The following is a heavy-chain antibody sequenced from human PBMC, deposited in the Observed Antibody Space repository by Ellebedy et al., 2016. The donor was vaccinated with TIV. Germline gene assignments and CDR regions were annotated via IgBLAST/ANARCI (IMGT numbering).Heavy chain of an antibody. CDR2: IYPGDTTT. CDR3: ARSYGNSGSFSI. CDR1: GYSFTHYW. V-gene: IGHV5-51*01. D-gene: IGHD6-19*01. J-gene: IGHJ4*02. Sequence: GESLKISCKGSGYSFTHYWIGWVRQMPGKGLEWIGLIYPGDTTTRYSPSFQGQVTFSADNSSTTAYLQWSSLRASDTAIYYCARSYGNSGSFSIWGQGTLVTVSS.